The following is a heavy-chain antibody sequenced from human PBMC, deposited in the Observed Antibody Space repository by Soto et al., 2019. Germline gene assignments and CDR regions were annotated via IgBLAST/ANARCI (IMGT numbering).Heavy chain of an antibody. CDR1: GYNFSSYT. V-gene: IGHV1-3*01. J-gene: IGHJ5*02. CDR2: ISAGNGAT. Sequence: QVHLVQSGAEVKKPGASVKISCETSGYNFSSYTLQWVRQAPGQSLEWMGWISAGNGATKYSQKFRDRVIITRDTSANTAYMELTSLRSEDSAVYYCARFVVRGLILNSCFDPWGQGTLVSVSS. D-gene: IGHD3-10*01. CDR3: ARFVVRGLILNSCFDP.